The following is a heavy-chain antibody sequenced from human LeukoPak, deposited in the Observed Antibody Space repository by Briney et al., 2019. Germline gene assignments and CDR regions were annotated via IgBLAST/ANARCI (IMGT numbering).Heavy chain of an antibody. J-gene: IGHJ5*02. CDR1: GFTFSSYE. D-gene: IGHD3-3*01. V-gene: IGHV3-48*03. Sequence: GGSLRLSCAASGFTFSSYEMNWVRQAPGKGLEWVSYISSSGSTIYYADSVKGRFTISRDNAKNSLYLQMNSLRAEDTAVYYCATYDFWSGYPGNWFDPWGQGTLVTVSS. CDR2: ISSSGSTI. CDR3: ATYDFWSGYPGNWFDP.